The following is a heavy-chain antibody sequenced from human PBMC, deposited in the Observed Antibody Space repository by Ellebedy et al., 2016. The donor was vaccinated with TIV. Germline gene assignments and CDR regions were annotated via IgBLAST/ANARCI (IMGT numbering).Heavy chain of an antibody. CDR3: ARDPGGGGDYGDNWFDP. Sequence: GESLKISCAASECIVSSCFMSWVHQARGGGLGWVSIIYTDGGTNYTDSVRDRFTISRDVSGNTMYLQMSGLRSEDTAVYYCARDPGGGGDYGDNWFDPWGQGTLVTVSS. CDR2: IYTDGGT. CDR1: ECIVSSCF. D-gene: IGHD3-16*01. V-gene: IGHV3-66*01. J-gene: IGHJ5*02.